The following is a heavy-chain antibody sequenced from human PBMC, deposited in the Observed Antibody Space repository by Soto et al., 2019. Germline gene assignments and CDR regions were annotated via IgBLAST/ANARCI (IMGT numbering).Heavy chain of an antibody. CDR1: GFTFSDYY. D-gene: IGHD6-13*01. CDR2: ISSSSSYT. Sequence: PGGSLRLSCAASGFTFSDYYMSWIRQAPGKGLEWVSYISSSSSYTNYADSVKGRFTISRDNAKNSLYLQMNSLRAEDTAVYYCARDRDSRAFYYYYYGMDVWGQGTTVTV. J-gene: IGHJ6*02. V-gene: IGHV3-11*06. CDR3: ARDRDSRAFYYYYYGMDV.